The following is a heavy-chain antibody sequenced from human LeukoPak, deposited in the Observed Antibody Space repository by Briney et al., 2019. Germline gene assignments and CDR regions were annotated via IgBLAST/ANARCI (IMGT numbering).Heavy chain of an antibody. CDR1: GFTFSSYS. V-gene: IGHV3-66*01. J-gene: IGHJ3*02. D-gene: IGHD2-15*01. CDR3: ARGGVVVAAIDAFDI. CDR2: IYSGGST. Sequence: GSLRLSCAASGFTFSSYSMNWVRQAPGKGLEWVSLIYSGGSTYYADSVKGRFTISRDISKNTLFLQLNSLRAEDTAVYYCARGGVVVAAIDAFDIWGQGTLVTVSS.